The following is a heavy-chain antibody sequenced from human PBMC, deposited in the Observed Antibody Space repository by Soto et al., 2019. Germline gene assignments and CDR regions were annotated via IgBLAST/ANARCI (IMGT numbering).Heavy chain of an antibody. CDR2: IVVGSGNT. J-gene: IGHJ4*02. V-gene: IGHV1-58*01. CDR1: GFTFTSSA. Sequence: GASVKVSCKASGFTFTSSAVQWVRQARGQSLEWIGWIVVGSGNTNYAQKFQERVTITRDMSTSTAYMELSSLRSEDTAVYYCAADLDYDFWSGYSNFFDYWGQGTXXXVXS. D-gene: IGHD3-3*01. CDR3: AADLDYDFWSGYSNFFDY.